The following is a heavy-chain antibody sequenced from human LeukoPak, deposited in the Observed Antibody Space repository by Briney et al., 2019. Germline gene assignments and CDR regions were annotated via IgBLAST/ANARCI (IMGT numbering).Heavy chain of an antibody. V-gene: IGHV4-39*01. J-gene: IGHJ4*02. D-gene: IGHD6-19*01. CDR3: ARLTPVAGTKNPIYYFDY. CDR2: IYYSGST. Sequence: SETLSLTCTVSGGSISSSSYYWGWIRQPPGKGLEWTGSIYYSGSTYYNPSLKSRVTISVDTSKNQFSLKLSSVTAADTAVYYCARLTPVAGTKNPIYYFDYWGQGTLVTVSS. CDR1: GGSISSSSYY.